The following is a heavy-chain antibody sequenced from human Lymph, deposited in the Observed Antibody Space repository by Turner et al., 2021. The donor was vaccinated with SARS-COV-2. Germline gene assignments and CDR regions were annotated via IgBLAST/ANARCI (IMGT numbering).Heavy chain of an antibody. CDR2: ISSSSSYI. CDR1: GFTFSTYS. Sequence: ELQLVESGGGLVKPGRSLRLSCAASGFTFSTYSMNWVRQAPGKGLEWISSISSSSSYIYYADSVKGRFTISRDDAKNSLYLQMNSLGAEDTAVYYCARDIPTTADYFDYWGQGTLVTVSS. V-gene: IGHV3-21*01. J-gene: IGHJ4*02. CDR3: ARDIPTTADYFDY. D-gene: IGHD4-17*01.